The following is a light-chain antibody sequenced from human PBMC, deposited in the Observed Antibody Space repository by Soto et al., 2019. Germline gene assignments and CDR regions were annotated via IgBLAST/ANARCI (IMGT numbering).Light chain of an antibody. J-gene: IGLJ1*01. CDR3: SSYSSSSTPCV. V-gene: IGLV2-14*01. CDR2: EVT. Sequence: QSALTQPASVSGSPGQSITISCTGTSSVVGGYNFVSWYQQHPGKAPKLMIHEVTNRPSGVSNRFSGSKSGNTASLTISGLQAEDEADYYCSSYSSSSTPCVFGTGTKLTVL. CDR1: SSVVGGYNF.